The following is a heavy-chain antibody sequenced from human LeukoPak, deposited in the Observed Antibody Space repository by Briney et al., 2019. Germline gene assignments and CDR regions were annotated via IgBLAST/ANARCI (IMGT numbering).Heavy chain of an antibody. CDR3: ARETPAGNDY. J-gene: IGHJ4*02. Sequence: PGGSLRLPCAASGFTFSSYSMNWVRQAPGKGLEWASSISSSSSYIYYADSVKGRFTISRDNAKNSLYLQMNSLRAEDTAVYYCARETPAGNDYWGQGTLVTVSS. V-gene: IGHV3-21*01. D-gene: IGHD3-10*01. CDR2: ISSSSSYI. CDR1: GFTFSSYS.